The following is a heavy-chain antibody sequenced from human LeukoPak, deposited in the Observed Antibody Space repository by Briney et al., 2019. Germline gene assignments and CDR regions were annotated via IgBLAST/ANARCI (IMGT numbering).Heavy chain of an antibody. CDR2: IKQDGSEK. D-gene: IGHD5-12*01. CDR3: ARDEVATIGGYYYYYMDV. J-gene: IGHJ6*03. Sequence: PGGSLRLSCAASGFTFSTYWMTWVRQAPGKELEWVANIKQDGSEKYYVDSVKGRFTISRDNAKNSLYLQMNSLRAEDTAVYYCARDEVATIGGYYYYYMDVWGKGTTVTISS. V-gene: IGHV3-7*01. CDR1: GFTFSTYW.